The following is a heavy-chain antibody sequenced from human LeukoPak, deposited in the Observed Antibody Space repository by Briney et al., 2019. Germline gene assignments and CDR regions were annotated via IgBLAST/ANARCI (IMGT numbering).Heavy chain of an antibody. CDR2: IWYDGSNK. V-gene: IGHV3-33*01. J-gene: IGHJ6*02. Sequence: PGRSLRLSCAASGFTFSSYGMHWVRQAPGKGLEWVAVIWYDGSNKYYADSVKGRFTISRDNSKNTLYLQMNSLRAEDTAVYYCARDSYGLYYYYYGMDVWGQGTTVTVSS. D-gene: IGHD5-18*01. CDR1: GFTFSSYG. CDR3: ARDSYGLYYYYYGMDV.